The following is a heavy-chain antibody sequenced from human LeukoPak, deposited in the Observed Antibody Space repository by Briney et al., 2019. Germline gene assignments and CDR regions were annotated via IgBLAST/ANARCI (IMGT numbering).Heavy chain of an antibody. D-gene: IGHD2-21*02. J-gene: IGHJ5*02. V-gene: IGHV4-34*01. CDR1: GGSFSGYY. CDR2: INHSGST. Sequence: SETLSLTCAVYGGSFSGYYWSWIRQPPGKGLEWIGEINHSGSTKYNPSLKSRVTISVDTSKNQFSLKLSSVTAADTAVYYCARRYCGGDCTFDWFDPWGQGTLVTVSS. CDR3: ARRYCGGDCTFDWFDP.